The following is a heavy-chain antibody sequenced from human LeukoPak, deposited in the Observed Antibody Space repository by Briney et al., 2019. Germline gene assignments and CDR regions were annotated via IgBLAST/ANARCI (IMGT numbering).Heavy chain of an antibody. J-gene: IGHJ6*02. CDR2: IIPIFGTA. Sequence: SVKVSCKASGGTFSSYAISWVRQAPGQGLEWMGGIIPIFGTANYAQKFQGRVTITADESTSTAYMELSSLRSEDTAVYYCASHVQRGWGSRSYGMDVWGQGTTVTVPS. CDR1: GGTFSSYA. V-gene: IGHV1-69*13. D-gene: IGHD2-8*02. CDR3: ASHVQRGWGSRSYGMDV.